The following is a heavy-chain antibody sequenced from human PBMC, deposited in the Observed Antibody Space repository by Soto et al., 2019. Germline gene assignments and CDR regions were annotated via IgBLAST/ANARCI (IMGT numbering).Heavy chain of an antibody. V-gene: IGHV3-23*04. Sequence: DVQLVKSGGGLIQPGGSLRLSCAASGITATNGHMNWVRQAPGKGLEWVSVISGRGGSKYYADSVRGRFTISRDNSKNTLYLQMNSLRAEDTAVYYCAKAVGCSSTSCYTGGWFDPWGQGTLVTVSS. CDR3: AKAVGCSSTSCYTGGWFDP. J-gene: IGHJ5*02. D-gene: IGHD2-2*02. CDR2: ISGRGGSK. CDR1: GITATNGH.